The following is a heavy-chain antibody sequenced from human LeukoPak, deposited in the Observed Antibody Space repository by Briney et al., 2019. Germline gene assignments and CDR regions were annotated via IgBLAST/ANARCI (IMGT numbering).Heavy chain of an antibody. CDR2: FYYSGGT. Sequence: PSETLSLTCTVSGGSISTYYWSWIRQPPGKGLEWIGYFYYSGGTNYNPSLKSRVTISVDTSKNQFSLKLTSVTAADTAVYYCARGSGSGDYYFDYWGQGTLVTVSS. J-gene: IGHJ4*02. V-gene: IGHV4-59*08. D-gene: IGHD3-10*01. CDR1: GGSISTYY. CDR3: ARGSGSGDYYFDY.